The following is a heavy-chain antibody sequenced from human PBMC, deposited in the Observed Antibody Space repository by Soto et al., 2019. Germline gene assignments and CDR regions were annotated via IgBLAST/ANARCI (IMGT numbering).Heavy chain of an antibody. CDR2: ISYDGSNK. CDR1: GFTFSSYG. D-gene: IGHD3-22*01. CDR3: AKELTYYYDSSCYFDY. Sequence: GGSLRLSCAASGFTFSSYGMHWVRQAPGKGLEWVAVISYDGSNKYYADSVKDRFTISRDNSKNTLYLQMNSLRAEDTAVYYCAKELTYYYDSSCYFDYWGQGTLVTVSS. V-gene: IGHV3-30*18. J-gene: IGHJ4*02.